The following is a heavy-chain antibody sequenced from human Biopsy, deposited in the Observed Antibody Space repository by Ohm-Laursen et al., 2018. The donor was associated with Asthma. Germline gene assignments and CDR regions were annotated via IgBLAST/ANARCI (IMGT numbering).Heavy chain of an antibody. CDR2: FYSGGCT. D-gene: IGHD4-23*01. V-gene: IGHV3-53*01. CDR3: ARAYGGSFFSGSFDI. CDR1: GFTVSTNG. J-gene: IGHJ3*02. Sequence: SLRLSCAASGFTVSTNGMSWVRQPPGKGLEWVSVFYSGGCTYYADSVQGRVTISRDNSKNTLSLQMNSLRAEDTAVYYCARAYGGSFFSGSFDIWGQGTMVTVSS.